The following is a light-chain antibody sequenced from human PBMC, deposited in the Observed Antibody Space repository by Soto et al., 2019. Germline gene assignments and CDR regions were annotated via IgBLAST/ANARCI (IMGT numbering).Light chain of an antibody. CDR1: QSLRST. Sequence: EIVLTHSPRTLSLCPGEIATLSCRASQSLRSTSLAWYQQKPGQAPRLLISGASTRATGIPARFSGSGSGTEFTLTISSLQSEDFAVYYCQQDNNWPTFGQGTRLEIK. V-gene: IGKV3-15*01. CDR2: GAS. CDR3: QQDNNWPT. J-gene: IGKJ5*01.